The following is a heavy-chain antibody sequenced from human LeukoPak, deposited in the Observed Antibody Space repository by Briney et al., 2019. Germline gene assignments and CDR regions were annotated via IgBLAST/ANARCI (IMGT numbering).Heavy chain of an antibody. Sequence: TGGSLRLSCAASGFTFSKYWMLWVRQAPGKGLESVSRINTDGTVTTYADFVKGRFTVSRDNADNTMFLQMNSVRDEDTAVYHCATKQWLAPPPDSWGQGTPVTVSS. CDR1: GFTFSKYW. V-gene: IGHV3-74*01. J-gene: IGHJ4*02. CDR3: ATKQWLAPPPDS. D-gene: IGHD6-19*01. CDR2: INTDGTVT.